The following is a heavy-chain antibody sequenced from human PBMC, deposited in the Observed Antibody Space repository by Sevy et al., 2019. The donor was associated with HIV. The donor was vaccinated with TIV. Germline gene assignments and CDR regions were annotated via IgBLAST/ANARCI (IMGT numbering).Heavy chain of an antibody. D-gene: IGHD5-12*01. V-gene: IGHV1-2*02. CDR2: INPNSGGT. CDR3: ARGGVSGYDFDYFDY. CDR1: GYTFTGYY. J-gene: IGHJ4*02. Sequence: ASVKVSCKASGYTFTGYYMHWVRQAPGQGLEWMGWINPNSGGTNYAQKFQGRVTMTRDTSISTAYMELSRLRSDDTAVYYCARGGVSGYDFDYFDYWGQGTLVTVSS.